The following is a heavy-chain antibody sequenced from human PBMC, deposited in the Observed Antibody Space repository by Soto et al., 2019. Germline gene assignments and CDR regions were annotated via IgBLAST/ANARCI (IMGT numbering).Heavy chain of an antibody. J-gene: IGHJ4*02. CDR2: INAGNGNT. CDR1: GYTFTSYA. V-gene: IGHV1-3*01. CDR3: ARGTYYDFWSGPWGY. Sequence: ASVKVSCKASGYTFTSYAMHWVRQAPGQRLEWMGWINAGNGNTKYSQKFQGRVTITRDTSASTAYMELSSLRSEDTAVYYCARGTYYDFWSGPWGYWGQGTLVTVSS. D-gene: IGHD3-3*01.